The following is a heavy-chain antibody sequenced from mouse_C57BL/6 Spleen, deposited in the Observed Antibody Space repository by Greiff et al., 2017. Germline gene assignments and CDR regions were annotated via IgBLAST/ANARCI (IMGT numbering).Heavy chain of an antibody. CDR2: INPNNGGT. J-gene: IGHJ2*01. CDR1: GYTFTDYY. D-gene: IGHD1-1*01. Sequence: EVQLQQSGPELVKPGASVKISCKASGYTFTDYYMNWVKQSHGKSLEWIGDINPNNGGTSYNQKFKGKATLTVDKSSRTAYMELRGLTSEDSAVYYCARASTDYWGQGTTLTDSS. V-gene: IGHV1-26*01. CDR3: ARASTDY.